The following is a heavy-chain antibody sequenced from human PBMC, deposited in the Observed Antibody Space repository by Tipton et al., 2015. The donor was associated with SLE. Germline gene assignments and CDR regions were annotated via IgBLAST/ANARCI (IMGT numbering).Heavy chain of an antibody. CDR1: AASISGHY. CDR2: IHYTGST. CDR3: ARGGDYDDY. V-gene: IGHV4-59*11. Sequence: TLSLTCTVSAASISGHYWSWIRQPPGKGLEWIGYIHYTGSTFYNPSLKSRVTMSVDTSKNQFSLKLSSVTAADTAVYYCARGGDYDDYWGQGTLVTVSS. J-gene: IGHJ4*02. D-gene: IGHD4-17*01.